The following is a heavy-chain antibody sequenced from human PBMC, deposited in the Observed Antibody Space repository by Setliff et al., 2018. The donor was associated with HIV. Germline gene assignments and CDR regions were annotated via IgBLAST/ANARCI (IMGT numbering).Heavy chain of an antibody. D-gene: IGHD2-2*01. J-gene: IGHJ6*03. CDR3: ARHLGLPDATDYMDV. CDR1: GYSFTSYW. V-gene: IGHV5-51*01. CDR2: IYPGDSDT. Sequence: GESLKISCKGSGYSFTSYWIGWVRQMPGKGLEWMGIIYPGDSDTRYSPSFQGQVTISADKSISTAYLQWSSLKASDTAMYYCARHLGLPDATDYMDVWGKGTTVTVS.